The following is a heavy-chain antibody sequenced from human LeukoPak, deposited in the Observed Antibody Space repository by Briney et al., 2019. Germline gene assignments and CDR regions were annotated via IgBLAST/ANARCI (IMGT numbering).Heavy chain of an antibody. J-gene: IGHJ4*02. CDR1: GFTFSSYG. D-gene: IGHD3-10*01. V-gene: IGHV3-30*03. CDR2: ISYDGSNK. CDR3: ARERFGDFDY. Sequence: GGSLRLSCAASGFTFSSYGMHWVRQAPGKGLEWVAIISYDGSNKYYADSVKGRFTISRDNSKNTLYLQMNSLRDDDTAVCYCARERFGDFDYGGQGTLVTVSS.